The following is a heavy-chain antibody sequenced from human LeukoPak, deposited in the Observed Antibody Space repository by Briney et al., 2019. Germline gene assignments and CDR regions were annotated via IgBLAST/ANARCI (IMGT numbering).Heavy chain of an antibody. Sequence: PGGSLRLSCEASGFTFSSFAMSWVRQAPGKGLAWVSAISSNGASTYYEDSVKGRFTISRDNSRNTVYLQMNSLRVEDTAVYYCAKGDSSYYYYMDVWGKGTTVTVSS. V-gene: IGHV3-23*01. J-gene: IGHJ6*03. D-gene: IGHD3-22*01. CDR3: AKGDSSYYYYMDV. CDR2: ISSNGAST. CDR1: GFTFSSFA.